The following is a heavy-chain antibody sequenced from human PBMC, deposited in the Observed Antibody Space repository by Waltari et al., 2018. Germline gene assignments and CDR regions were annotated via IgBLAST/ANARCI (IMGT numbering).Heavy chain of an antibody. J-gene: IGHJ6*02. CDR2: ISYDAIYE. Sequence: QVLVVQSGGGVVQPGRSLKLSCSGSGFTFSSYASYWVRPGPGQGLEAVAVISYDAIYENYADSVKGRFTISRDNSKRTLDLQMNSLRVEDTAVYYCARDFRYCNSGNCYEGRDSYGMDVWGQGTTVTVSS. CDR1: GFTFSSYA. CDR3: ARDFRYCNSGNCYEGRDSYGMDV. D-gene: IGHD2-15*01. V-gene: IGHV3-30*04.